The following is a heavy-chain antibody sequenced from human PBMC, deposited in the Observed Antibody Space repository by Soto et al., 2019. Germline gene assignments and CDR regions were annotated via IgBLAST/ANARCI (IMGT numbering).Heavy chain of an antibody. D-gene: IGHD1-7*01. CDR2: IIPIFGTA. CDR1: GGTFSSYA. CDR3: ARVVTGTTGDYYYGMDV. Sequence: QVQLVQSGAEVKKPGSSVKVSCKASGGTFSSYAISWVRQAPGQGLEWMGGIIPIFGTANYAQKFQGRGTITADESTSTAYMELSSLISEDTAVYYCARVVTGTTGDYYYGMDVWGQGTTVTVSS. V-gene: IGHV1-69*12. J-gene: IGHJ6*02.